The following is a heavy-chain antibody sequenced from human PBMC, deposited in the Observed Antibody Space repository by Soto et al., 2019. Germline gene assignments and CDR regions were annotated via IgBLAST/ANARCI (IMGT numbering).Heavy chain of an antibody. CDR2: IKSKTDGGTT. Sequence: GGSLRLSCAASGFTFSNAWMSWVRQAPGKGLEWVGRIKSKTDGGTTDYAAPVKGRFTISRDDSKNTLYLQMNSLKTEDTAVYYCTTFRYYDFRSGYYTPFWDYWGQGTLVTAPQ. CDR3: TTFRYYDFRSGYYTPFWDY. V-gene: IGHV3-15*01. CDR1: GFTFSNAW. D-gene: IGHD3-3*01. J-gene: IGHJ4*02.